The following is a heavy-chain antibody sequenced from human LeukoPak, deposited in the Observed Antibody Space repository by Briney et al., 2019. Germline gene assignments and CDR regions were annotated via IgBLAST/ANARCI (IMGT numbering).Heavy chain of an antibody. Sequence: SVKVSCKASGGTFSGYAISWVRQAPGQGLEWMGRIIPILGIANYAQKFQGRVTITADKSTSTAYMELSSLRSEDTAVYYCAIAALYYDSSGYYYVNDAFDIWGQGTMVTVSS. CDR3: AIAALYYDSSGYYYVNDAFDI. D-gene: IGHD3-22*01. CDR1: GGTFSGYA. CDR2: IIPILGIA. V-gene: IGHV1-69*04. J-gene: IGHJ3*02.